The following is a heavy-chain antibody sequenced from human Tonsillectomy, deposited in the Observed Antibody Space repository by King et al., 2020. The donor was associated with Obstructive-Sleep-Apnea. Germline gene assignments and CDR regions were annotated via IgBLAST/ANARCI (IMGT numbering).Heavy chain of an antibody. CDR1: GFTFSSYW. CDR2: IKQDGSEK. J-gene: IGHJ4*02. V-gene: IGHV3-7*01. D-gene: IGHD3-9*01. Sequence: VQLVESGGGLVQPGGSLRLSCAASGFTFSSYWMSWVRQAPGKGLEWVANIKQDGSEKYYVDSVKGRFTISRDNAKNALYLQMNSLRAEDTAVCYCARAIRYFDWLLLYWGQGTLVTVSS. CDR3: ARAIRYFDWLLLY.